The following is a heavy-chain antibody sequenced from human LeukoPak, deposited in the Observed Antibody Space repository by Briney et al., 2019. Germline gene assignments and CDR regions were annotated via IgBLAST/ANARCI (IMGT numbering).Heavy chain of an antibody. V-gene: IGHV3-30*02. CDR2: IRYDGSNK. CDR3: AKDRGTGWFYYDY. CDR1: GFTFSSYG. D-gene: IGHD3-10*01. J-gene: IGHJ4*02. Sequence: GGSLRLSCAASGFTFSSYGMHWVRQAPGKGLEWVAFIRYDGSNKYYADSVKGRFTISRDNSKNTLYLQMNSLRVEDTAVYYCAKDRGTGWFYYDYWGQGALVTVSP.